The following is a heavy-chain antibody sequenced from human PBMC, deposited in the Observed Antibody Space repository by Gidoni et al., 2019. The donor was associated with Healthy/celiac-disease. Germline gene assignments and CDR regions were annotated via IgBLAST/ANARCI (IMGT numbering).Heavy chain of an antibody. CDR1: GFTFSSYG. Sequence: QVQLVESGGGVVQPGRPLRLSCAASGFTFSSYGMHWVRQAPGKGLEWVAVIWYDGSNKYYADSVKGRFTISRDNSKNTLYLQMNSLRAEDTAVYYCARRDSSWYADYWGQGTLVTVSS. D-gene: IGHD6-13*01. CDR2: IWYDGSNK. V-gene: IGHV3-33*01. CDR3: ARRDSSWYADY. J-gene: IGHJ4*02.